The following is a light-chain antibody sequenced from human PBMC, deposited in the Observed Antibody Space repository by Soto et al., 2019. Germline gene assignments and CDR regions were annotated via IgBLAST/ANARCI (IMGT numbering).Light chain of an antibody. V-gene: IGKV1D-16*01. J-gene: IGKJ4*01. CDR1: QDINTW. CDR3: QQYNIYPLT. Sequence: DVQMTQSPSSLSASVGDRVTITCRASQDINTWLAWYQQKAEKAPKSLIYAASSLQTGVPSRFSGSQSGTAFTLTISSLQPEDSATYYCQQYNIYPLTFGGGTKVESK. CDR2: AAS.